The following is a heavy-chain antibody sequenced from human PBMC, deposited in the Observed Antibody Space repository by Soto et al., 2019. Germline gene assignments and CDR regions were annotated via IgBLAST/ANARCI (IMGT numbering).Heavy chain of an antibody. Sequence: PSETLSLTCTVSGYSMTSGFYWGWIRQTPGKGLEWIGSVYHSGATYYNPSLQSRVSISVDTSKNHFSLRLISVTAADTGTYFCARERSFMRPTAWFEPWGQGTQVTVSS. CDR3: ARERSFMRPTAWFEP. J-gene: IGHJ5*02. D-gene: IGHD2-15*01. CDR2: VYHSGAT. CDR1: GYSMTSGFY. V-gene: IGHV4-38-2*02.